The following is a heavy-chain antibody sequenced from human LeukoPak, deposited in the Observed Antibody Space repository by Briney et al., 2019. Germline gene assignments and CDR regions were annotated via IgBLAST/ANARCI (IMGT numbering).Heavy chain of an antibody. CDR2: INPSGGST. V-gene: IGHV1-46*01. CDR1: GYTFTSYY. D-gene: IGHD3-22*01. Sequence: ASVNVSFKASGYTFTSYYMHWVRQAPGQGLEWMGIINPSGGSTSYAQKFQGRVTMTRDTSTSTVYMELSSLRSEDTAVYYCARAGDYYDSSGYTHFDYWGQGTLVTVSS. CDR3: ARAGDYYDSSGYTHFDY. J-gene: IGHJ4*02.